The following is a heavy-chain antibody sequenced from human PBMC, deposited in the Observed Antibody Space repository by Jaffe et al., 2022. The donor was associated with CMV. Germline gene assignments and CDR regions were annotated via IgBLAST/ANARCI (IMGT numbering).Heavy chain of an antibody. CDR3: ARDRDSSGYYYGPDY. Sequence: EVQLVESGGGLVQPGGSLRLSCAASGFTFSSYWMSWVRQAPGKGLEWVANIKQDGSEKYYVDSVKGRFTISRDNAKNSLYLQMNSLRAEDTAVYYCARDRDSSGYYYGPDYWGQGTLVTVSS. CDR2: IKQDGSEK. D-gene: IGHD3-22*01. V-gene: IGHV3-7*03. J-gene: IGHJ4*02. CDR1: GFTFSSYW.